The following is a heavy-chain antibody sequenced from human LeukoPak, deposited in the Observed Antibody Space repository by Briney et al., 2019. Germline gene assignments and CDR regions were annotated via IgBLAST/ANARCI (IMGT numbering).Heavy chain of an antibody. Sequence: SETQSLTCTVSGGSISSYYWSWIRQPPGKGLEWIGYIYYSGSTNYNPSLKSRVTISVDTSKNQFSLKLSSVTAADTAVYYCARRVPGDYFDYWGQGTLVTVSS. CDR3: ARRVPGDYFDY. D-gene: IGHD3-10*01. J-gene: IGHJ4*02. CDR1: GGSISSYY. CDR2: IYYSGST. V-gene: IGHV4-59*08.